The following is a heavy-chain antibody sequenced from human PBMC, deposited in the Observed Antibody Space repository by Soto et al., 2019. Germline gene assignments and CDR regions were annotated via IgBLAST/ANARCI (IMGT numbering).Heavy chain of an antibody. J-gene: IGHJ6*02. V-gene: IGHV1-18*01. D-gene: IGHD2-8*01. Sequence: QVQLVQSGAEVKKPGASVKVSCKASGYTFTTYDISWVRQAPGQGLEWMGRISTYSGNTNYLQNLQGRLTMTTDTSTTTAYMGLRSLRSDDTAVYYCARDPYHVLMVNAPNLYGMDVWGQGTTVTVSS. CDR2: ISTYSGNT. CDR1: GYTFTTYD. CDR3: ARDPYHVLMVNAPNLYGMDV.